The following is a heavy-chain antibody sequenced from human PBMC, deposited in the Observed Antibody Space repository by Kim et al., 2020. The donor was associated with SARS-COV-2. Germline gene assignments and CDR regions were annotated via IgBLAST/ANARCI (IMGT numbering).Heavy chain of an antibody. CDR2: GSNK. CDR3: AKDLPTFR. D-gene: IGHD3-16*01. V-gene: IGHV3-30*02. Sequence: GSNKYYADSVKGRFTISRDNSKNTLYLQMNSLRAEDTAVYYCAKDLPTFRWGQGTLVTVSS. J-gene: IGHJ4*02.